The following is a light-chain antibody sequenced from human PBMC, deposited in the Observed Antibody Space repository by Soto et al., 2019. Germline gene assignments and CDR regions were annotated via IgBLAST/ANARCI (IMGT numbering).Light chain of an antibody. CDR3: QQFGTSPA. CDR2: GVS. CDR1: QRVGSSS. V-gene: IGKV3-20*01. Sequence: EIVLTQSPGTLSLSPGERAILSCRASQRVGSSSLAWYQQRPGQAPTLLIYGVSTRATGIPDRFSGSGSGTDFTLTISRLESEDFAVYFCQQFGTSPAFGGGTKVEIK. J-gene: IGKJ4*01.